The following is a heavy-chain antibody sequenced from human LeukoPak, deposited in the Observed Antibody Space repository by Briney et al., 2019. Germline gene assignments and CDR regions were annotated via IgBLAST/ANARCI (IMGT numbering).Heavy chain of an antibody. V-gene: IGHV4-59*01. CDR1: VGSISSYY. J-gene: IGHJ3*02. Sequence: NSSETLSLTCTVSVGSISSYYWSWIRQPPGKGLEWIGYIYYSGGTNYNPSLKSRVTISVDTSKNQFSLKLTSVTAADTAVYYCARSGYYYDLNIWGQGTMVTVSS. D-gene: IGHD3-22*01. CDR3: ARSGYYYDLNI. CDR2: IYYSGGT.